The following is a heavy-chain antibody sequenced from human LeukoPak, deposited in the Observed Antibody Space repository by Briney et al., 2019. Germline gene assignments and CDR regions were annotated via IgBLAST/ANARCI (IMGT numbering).Heavy chain of an antibody. Sequence: ASVKDSCKASGYTFTSNYIHWVRQAPGQGLEWTGMIYPRDGSTSYAQKFQGRVTVTRDTSTSTVHMELSGLRSEDTAVYYCARDQEGFDYWGQGTLVTVSS. CDR2: IYPRDGST. J-gene: IGHJ4*02. CDR3: ARDQEGFDY. CDR1: GYTFTSNY. V-gene: IGHV1-46*01.